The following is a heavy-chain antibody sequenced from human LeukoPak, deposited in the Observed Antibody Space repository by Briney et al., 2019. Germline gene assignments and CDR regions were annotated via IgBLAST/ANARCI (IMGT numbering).Heavy chain of an antibody. Sequence: SETLSLTCTVSGGSISSYYWSWIRQPPGKGLEWIGYIYYSGSTNYNPSLKSRVTISVDTSKNQFSLKLSSVTAADTAVYYCARDIRGVVVTDYYYYGMDVWGQGTTVTVSS. CDR3: ARDIRGVVVTDYYYYGMDV. J-gene: IGHJ6*02. CDR1: GGSISSYY. D-gene: IGHD2-21*02. V-gene: IGHV4-59*12. CDR2: IYYSGST.